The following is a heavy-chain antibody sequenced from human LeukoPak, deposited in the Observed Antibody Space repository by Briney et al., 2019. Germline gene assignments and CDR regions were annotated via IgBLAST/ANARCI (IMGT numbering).Heavy chain of an antibody. V-gene: IGHV7-4-1*02. CDR3: ARSGISDAFDT. Sequence: GASVKVSCKASGYSFTDFPVNWMRQVPGHGLEWMGWIDTHTGNPSYGQDFTGRFVFSLDTGLKTAYLEIRSLKAEDTAVYYCARSGISDAFDTWGQGTMVTVSS. CDR2: IDTHTGNP. J-gene: IGHJ3*02. D-gene: IGHD6-13*01. CDR1: GYSFTDFP.